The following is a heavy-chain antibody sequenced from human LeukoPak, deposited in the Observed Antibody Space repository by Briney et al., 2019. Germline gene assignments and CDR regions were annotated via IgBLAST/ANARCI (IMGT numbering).Heavy chain of an antibody. D-gene: IGHD1-26*01. CDR3: AKVVGATTRGYFDY. CDR1: GFTFSSYA. V-gene: IGHV3-23*01. J-gene: IGHJ4*02. Sequence: PGGSLRLSCAASGFTFSSYAMSWVRQAPGKGLEWVSTISSSGGSTYYADPVKGRFTISRDNSKNTLYLQRNSLRAEDTAVYYCAKVVGATTRGYFDYWGQGTLVTVSS. CDR2: ISSSGGST.